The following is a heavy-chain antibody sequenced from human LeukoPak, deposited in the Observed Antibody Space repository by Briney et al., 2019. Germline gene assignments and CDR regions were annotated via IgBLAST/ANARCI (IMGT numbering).Heavy chain of an antibody. CDR1: GVSISSYC. Sequence: SETLSLTCTVSGVSISSYCWSWIRQPPGKGLEWTGTIYYTGRTYYNPSLESRLTISVDTSKNQFSLKLTSVTAADTAIYYCAQSLGSGNWIGNWFDPWGQGTLVTVSS. CDR2: IYYTGRT. D-gene: IGHD1-1*01. CDR3: AQSLGSGNWIGNWFDP. J-gene: IGHJ5*02. V-gene: IGHV4-59*04.